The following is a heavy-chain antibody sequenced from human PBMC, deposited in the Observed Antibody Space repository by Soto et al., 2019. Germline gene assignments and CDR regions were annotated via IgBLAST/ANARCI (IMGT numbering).Heavy chain of an antibody. Sequence: ASVKVSCKASGYTFTSDAMDWVRQAPGQRLEWMGWINAGNGNTKYSQKFQGRVTITRDTSASTAYMELSSLRSEDTAVYYCARDRRYCSSTSCPSNWFDPWGQGTLVTVSS. V-gene: IGHV1-3*01. D-gene: IGHD2-2*01. CDR3: ARDRRYCSSTSCPSNWFDP. CDR2: INAGNGNT. CDR1: GYTFTSDA. J-gene: IGHJ5*02.